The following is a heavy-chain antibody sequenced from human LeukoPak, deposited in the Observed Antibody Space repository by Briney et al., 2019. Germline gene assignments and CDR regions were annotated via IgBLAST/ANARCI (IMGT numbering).Heavy chain of an antibody. CDR2: IKQDGSEK. Sequence: GDSLRPSCAASGFTVSSNYMSWVRQAPGKGLEWVANIKQDGSEKYYVDSVKGRFTISRGNAKNSLYLQMNSLRAADTAVYYCARDVLRGYDSSTGGFDYWGQGTLVTVSS. CDR1: GFTVSSNY. D-gene: IGHD3-22*01. J-gene: IGHJ4*02. CDR3: ARDVLRGYDSSTGGFDY. V-gene: IGHV3-7*03.